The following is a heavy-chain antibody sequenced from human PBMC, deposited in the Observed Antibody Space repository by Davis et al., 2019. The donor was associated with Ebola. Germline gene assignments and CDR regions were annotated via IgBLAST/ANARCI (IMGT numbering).Heavy chain of an antibody. CDR1: GGSFSGYY. V-gene: IGHV4-34*01. Sequence: GSLRLSCAVYGGSFSGYYWSWIRQPPGKGLEWIGEINHSGSTNYNPSLKSRVTISVDTSKNQFSLKLSSVTAADTAVYYCASARRITIFGVATNYYYYGMDVWGQGTTVTVSS. J-gene: IGHJ6*02. CDR3: ASARRITIFGVATNYYYYGMDV. D-gene: IGHD3-3*01. CDR2: INHSGST.